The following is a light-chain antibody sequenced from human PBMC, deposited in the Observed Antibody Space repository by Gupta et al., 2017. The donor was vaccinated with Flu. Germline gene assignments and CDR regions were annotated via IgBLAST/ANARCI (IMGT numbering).Light chain of an antibody. CDR2: GDI. V-gene: IGLV3-10*01. J-gene: IGLJ3*02. CDR3: FSVDRSGNDRV. Sequence: IYGDIKRPSGIPKRFSGSTSGTVATLTVTGAQVEDDADYYCFSVDRSGNDRVFGGGTKLAVL.